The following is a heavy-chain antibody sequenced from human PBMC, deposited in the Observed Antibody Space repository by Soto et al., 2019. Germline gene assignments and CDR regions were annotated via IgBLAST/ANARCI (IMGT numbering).Heavy chain of an antibody. D-gene: IGHD6-19*01. CDR2: MNPNSGNT. Sequence: VKVSCKASGYTFTSYDINWVRQATGQGLEWMGWMNPNSGNTGYAQKFQGRVTMTRNTSISTAYMELSSLRSEDTAVYYCARPLSSGVNWFDPWGQGTLVTVSS. CDR3: ARPLSSGVNWFDP. V-gene: IGHV1-8*01. J-gene: IGHJ5*02. CDR1: GYTFTSYD.